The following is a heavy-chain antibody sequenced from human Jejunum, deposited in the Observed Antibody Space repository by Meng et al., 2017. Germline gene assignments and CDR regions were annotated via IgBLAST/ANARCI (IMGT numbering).Heavy chain of an antibody. Sequence: VPLVEAGDGVKKPGASVKVSCKASGSSFTTYAIHWVRQAPGQGLEWMGWINVDTGDTRYSQKFQGRLTITRDTSASTAYLELSSLTSEDTAVYYCARNTVGTTTLDYWGQGTLVTVSS. V-gene: IGHV1-3*01. CDR3: ARNTVGTTTLDY. D-gene: IGHD1-26*01. CDR2: INVDTGDT. J-gene: IGHJ4*02. CDR1: GSSFTTYA.